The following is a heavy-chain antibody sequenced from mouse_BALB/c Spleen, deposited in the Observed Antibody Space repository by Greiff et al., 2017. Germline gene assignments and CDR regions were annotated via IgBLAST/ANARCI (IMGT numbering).Heavy chain of an antibody. Sequence: EVKLVESGGGLVQPGGSLKLSCAASGFTFSSYTMSWVRQTPEKRLEWVAYISNGGGSTYYPDTVKGRFTISRDNAKNTLYLQMSSLKSEDTAMYYCARQGGYDYFDYWGQGTTLTVSS. V-gene: IGHV5-12-2*01. CDR3: ARQGGYDYFDY. D-gene: IGHD2-2*01. J-gene: IGHJ2*01. CDR1: GFTFSSYT. CDR2: ISNGGGST.